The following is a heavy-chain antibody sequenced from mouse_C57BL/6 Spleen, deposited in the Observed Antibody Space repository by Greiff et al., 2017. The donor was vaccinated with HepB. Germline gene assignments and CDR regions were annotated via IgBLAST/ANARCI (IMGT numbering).Heavy chain of an antibody. CDR1: GFTFSSYG. Sequence: EVHLVESGGDLVKPGGSLKLSCAASGFTFSSYGMSWVRQTPDKRLEWVATISRGGSYTYYPDSVKGRCTIARDNAKNTLYLQMSSLKSEDTAMYYCARGGNYDYFDYWGQGTTLTVSS. CDR3: ARGGNYDYFDY. J-gene: IGHJ2*01. CDR2: ISRGGSYT. D-gene: IGHD2-1*01. V-gene: IGHV5-6*01.